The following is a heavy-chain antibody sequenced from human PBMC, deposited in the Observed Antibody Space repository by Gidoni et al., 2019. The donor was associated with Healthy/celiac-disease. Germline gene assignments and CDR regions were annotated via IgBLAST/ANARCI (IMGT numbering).Heavy chain of an antibody. V-gene: IGHV3-23*01. CDR2: ISGSGGST. Sequence: EVQLLESGGGLVQPGGSLRLSCAASGFTFSSYAMSWVRQAPGKGLEWVSAISGSGGSTYYADSVKGRFTISRDNSKNTPYLQMNSLRAEDTAVYYCAKDSPPSIYDSSGYPISGYFDYWGQGTLVTVSS. CDR1: GFTFSSYA. J-gene: IGHJ4*02. CDR3: AKDSPPSIYDSSGYPISGYFDY. D-gene: IGHD3-22*01.